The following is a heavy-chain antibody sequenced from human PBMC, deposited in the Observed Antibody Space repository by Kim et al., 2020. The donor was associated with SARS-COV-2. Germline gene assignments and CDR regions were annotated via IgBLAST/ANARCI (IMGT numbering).Heavy chain of an antibody. CDR1: GASLRSSSYY. Sequence: SETLSLTCNVSGASLRSSSYYWGWIRQSPGKGLEWSGSIYDSGSAYYNPSLKFRVTISVDTSKNPFSLKVSSVTAADTAVYYCSTPLAKSSSPAFDYCG. D-gene: IGHD6-6*01. CDR2: IYDSGSA. V-gene: IGHV4-39*01. CDR3: STPLAKSSSPAFDY. J-gene: IGHJ4*01.